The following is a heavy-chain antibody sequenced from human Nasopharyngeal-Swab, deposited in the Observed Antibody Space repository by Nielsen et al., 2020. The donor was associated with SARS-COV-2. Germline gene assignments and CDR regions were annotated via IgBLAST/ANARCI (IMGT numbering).Heavy chain of an antibody. CDR1: GFTFSSYS. CDR3: ARDLIVVVPAAMDVHWFDP. D-gene: IGHD2-2*01. V-gene: IGHV3-21*01. CDR2: ISSSSSYI. J-gene: IGHJ5*02. Sequence: GESLKISCAASGFTFSSYSMNWVRQAPGKGLEWASSISSSSSYIYYADSVKGRFTISRDNAKNSLYLQMNSLRAEDTAVYYCARDLIVVVPAAMDVHWFDPWGQGTLVTVSS.